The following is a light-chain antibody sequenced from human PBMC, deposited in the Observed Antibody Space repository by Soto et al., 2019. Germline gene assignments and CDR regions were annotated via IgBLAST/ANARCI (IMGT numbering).Light chain of an antibody. CDR2: EVT. J-gene: IGLJ1*01. CDR3: SSYTTSNTYV. Sequence: QSALTQPASVSGSPGQSITISCTGTSSDVGGYNYVSWYQQHPGKAPKLLIYEVTNRPSGVSNRFSGSKSGNTASLTISGLKAGDATDYYCSSYTTSNTYVFGTGTKVTV. CDR1: SSDVGGYNY. V-gene: IGLV2-14*01.